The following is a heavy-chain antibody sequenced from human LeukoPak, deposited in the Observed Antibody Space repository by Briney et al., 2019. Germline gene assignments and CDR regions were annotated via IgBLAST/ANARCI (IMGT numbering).Heavy chain of an antibody. Sequence: GGSLRLSCAASGFTFSSYAMSWVRQAPGKGLEWVSAISGSGGSTYYADSVKGRFTISRDNSKNTLYLQMNSLRAEDTAVYCCAKEGCSSTSCYVGDYWGQGTLVTVSS. J-gene: IGHJ4*02. V-gene: IGHV3-23*01. CDR2: ISGSGGST. CDR3: AKEGCSSTSCYVGDY. CDR1: GFTFSSYA. D-gene: IGHD2-2*01.